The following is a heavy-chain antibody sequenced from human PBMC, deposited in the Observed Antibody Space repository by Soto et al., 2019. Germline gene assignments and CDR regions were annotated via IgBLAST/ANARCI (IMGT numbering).Heavy chain of an antibody. J-gene: IGHJ6*03. CDR3: ARAVSHFYHYYYMDV. Sequence: QVQLVQSGAEVKKSGASVKVSCKASGYTFTTYDISWVRQAPGQGLEWMGWISAFNGNTNYAQKLQGRVTMTTDTSTSTAYMELRSLSSDDTAVYYCARAVSHFYHYYYMDVWGKGTPVTVSS. V-gene: IGHV1-18*01. D-gene: IGHD2-8*01. CDR1: GYTFTTYD. CDR2: ISAFNGNT.